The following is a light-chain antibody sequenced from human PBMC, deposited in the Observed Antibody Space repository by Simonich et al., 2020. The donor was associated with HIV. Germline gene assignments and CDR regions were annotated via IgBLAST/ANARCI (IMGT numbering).Light chain of an antibody. CDR1: QKIVNY. J-gene: IGKJ4*01. CDR3: QQFNSFPLT. Sequence: DIQMTQSPVSLSASVGDRVTITCRASQKIVNYLSWIQQKPRQAPRLLIYAASTLQRAVPSRFSGSGSGTDFTLTISSLQPEDFATYYCQQFNSFPLTFGGGTEVEIK. V-gene: IGKV1-39*01. CDR2: AAS.